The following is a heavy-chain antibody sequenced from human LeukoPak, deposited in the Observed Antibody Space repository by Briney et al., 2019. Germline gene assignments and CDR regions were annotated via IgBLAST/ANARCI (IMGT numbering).Heavy chain of an antibody. CDR1: GGSISSYY. CDR2: IYYSGST. D-gene: IGHD3-3*01. V-gene: IGHV4-59*08. J-gene: IGHJ3*02. Sequence: SETLSLTCTVSGGSISSYYWSWIRQPPGKGLEWIGYIYYSGSTNYNPSLKSRVTISVDTSKNQFSLKLSSVTAADTAVYYCARHRVRFLERLAEHDAFDIWGQGTMVTVSS. CDR3: ARHRVRFLERLAEHDAFDI.